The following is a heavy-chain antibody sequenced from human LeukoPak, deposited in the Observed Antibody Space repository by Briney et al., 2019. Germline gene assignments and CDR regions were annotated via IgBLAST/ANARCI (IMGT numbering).Heavy chain of an antibody. CDR3: ARGLGTYYDFWSGHQDYYGMDV. Sequence: SETLSLTCAVYGGSLSGYYWSWIRQPPGKGLEWIGEINHSGSTNYNPSLKSRVTKSVDTSKNQFSLKLSSVTAVDTAVYYCARGLGTYYDFWSGHQDYYGMDVWGQGTTVTVSS. J-gene: IGHJ6*02. D-gene: IGHD3-3*01. V-gene: IGHV4-34*01. CDR2: INHSGST. CDR1: GGSLSGYY.